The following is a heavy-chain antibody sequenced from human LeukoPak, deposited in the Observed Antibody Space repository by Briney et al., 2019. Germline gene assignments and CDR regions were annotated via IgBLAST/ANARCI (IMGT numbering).Heavy chain of an antibody. CDR2: IKGDERST. V-gene: IGHV3-74*01. D-gene: IGHD6-13*01. CDR1: GFTFSSYW. Sequence: GGSLRLSCAASGFTFSSYWLHWVRHAPGKGLVWVSRIKGDERSTNYADSVKGRFTISRDNAKNTVYLEMNSLRAEDTAVYYCAREPIAAASSDYWGQGTLVTVSS. CDR3: AREPIAAASSDY. J-gene: IGHJ4*02.